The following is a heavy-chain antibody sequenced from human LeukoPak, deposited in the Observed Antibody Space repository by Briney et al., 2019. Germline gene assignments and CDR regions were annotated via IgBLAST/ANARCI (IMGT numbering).Heavy chain of an antibody. D-gene: IGHD6-19*01. V-gene: IGHV3-11*04. J-gene: IGHJ5*02. CDR1: GFTFSDYY. CDR2: ISSSGSTI. CDR3: ARVGGVIAVAGTPNWFDP. Sequence: PGGSLRLSCAASGFTFSDYYMSWIRQAPGKGLEWVSYISSSGSTIYYADSVKGRFTISRDNAKNSLYLQMNSLRAEDTAVYYCARVGGVIAVAGTPNWFDPRGQGTLVTVSS.